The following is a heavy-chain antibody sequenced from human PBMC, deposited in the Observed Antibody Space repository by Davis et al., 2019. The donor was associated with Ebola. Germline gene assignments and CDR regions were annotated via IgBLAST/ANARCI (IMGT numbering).Heavy chain of an antibody. CDR1: GYTFTSYA. J-gene: IGHJ6*02. V-gene: IGHV1-3*01. Sequence: ASVKVSCKASGYTFTSYAIHWVRQAPGQRLAWMGWINPGNGNTKFSQRFQGRVTITRDTSASTAYMELSSLRSEDTAVYYCARDPTYYDILTGQRNFYGMDVWGQGTTVTVSS. CDR2: INPGNGNT. D-gene: IGHD3-9*01. CDR3: ARDPTYYDILTGQRNFYGMDV.